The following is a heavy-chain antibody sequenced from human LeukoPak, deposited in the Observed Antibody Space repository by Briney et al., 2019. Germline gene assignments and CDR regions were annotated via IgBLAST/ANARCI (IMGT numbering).Heavy chain of an antibody. CDR2: IYHSGST. Sequence: SETLSLTCTVSGYSISSGYYWGWIRQPPGKGLEWIGSIYHSGSTYYNPSLKSRVTISVDTSNNQFSLNLTSVTASDTAVYYCARRQFCYDGSCYPGPFSDYWGQGTLVTVSS. J-gene: IGHJ4*02. V-gene: IGHV4-38-2*02. D-gene: IGHD2-15*01. CDR1: GYSISSGYY. CDR3: ARRQFCYDGSCYPGPFSDY.